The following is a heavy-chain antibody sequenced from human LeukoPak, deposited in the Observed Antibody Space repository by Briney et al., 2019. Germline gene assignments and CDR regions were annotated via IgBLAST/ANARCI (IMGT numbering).Heavy chain of an antibody. CDR2: IYSTGIT. Sequence: PSETLSLTCTVSGGSINTYYWSWLRQPAGKGLEWIGRIYSTGITIYNPSLKGRVTMSVDTSKNQFSLKLSSVTAADTAVYYCARPQSGLGWFDHWGQGILVTVSS. CDR1: GGSINTYY. J-gene: IGHJ5*02. V-gene: IGHV4-4*07. CDR3: ARPQSGLGWFDH.